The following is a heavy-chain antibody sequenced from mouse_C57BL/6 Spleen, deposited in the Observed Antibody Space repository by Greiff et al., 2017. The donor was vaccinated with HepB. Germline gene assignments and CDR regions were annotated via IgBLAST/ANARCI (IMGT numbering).Heavy chain of an antibody. CDR3: ARDYGSSYDAMDY. J-gene: IGHJ4*01. CDR1: GYSFTGYF. Sequence: EVQRVESGPELVKPGDSVKISCKASGYSFTGYFMNWVMQSHGKSLEWIGRINPYNGDTFYNQKFKGKATLTVDKSSSTAHMELRSLTSEDSAVYYCARDYGSSYDAMDYWGQGTSVTVSS. CDR2: INPYNGDT. D-gene: IGHD1-1*01. V-gene: IGHV1-20*01.